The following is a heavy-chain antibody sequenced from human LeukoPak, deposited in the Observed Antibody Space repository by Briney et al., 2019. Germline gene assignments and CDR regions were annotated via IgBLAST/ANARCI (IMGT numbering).Heavy chain of an antibody. V-gene: IGHV4-59*01. CDR1: GGSISSYY. D-gene: IGHD6-13*01. CDR3: AKDDRFRWYPFDY. Sequence: SETLSLTCTVSGGSISSYYWSWIRQPPGKGLEWIGYIYYSGSTNYNPSLKSRVTISVDTSKNQFSLKLSSVTAADTAVYYCAKDDRFRWYPFDYWGQGTLVTVSS. CDR2: IYYSGST. J-gene: IGHJ4*02.